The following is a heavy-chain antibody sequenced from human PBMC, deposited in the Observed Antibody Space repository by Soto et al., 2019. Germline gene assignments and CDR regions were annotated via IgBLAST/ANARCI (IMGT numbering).Heavy chain of an antibody. V-gene: IGHV3-33*01. J-gene: IGHJ4*02. CDR2: ILYDGSEK. Sequence: QVQLVESGGGVVQPGRSLRLSCVASGFMFDSYGMHWVRQAPGKGLEWVAIILYDGSEKYHADSVKGRFTISRDNSKNTLYLQMNSLRAEDTALYYCAREPGRIAVAGFDDWGQGTLVTVSS. CDR3: AREPGRIAVAGFDD. D-gene: IGHD6-19*01. CDR1: GFMFDSYG.